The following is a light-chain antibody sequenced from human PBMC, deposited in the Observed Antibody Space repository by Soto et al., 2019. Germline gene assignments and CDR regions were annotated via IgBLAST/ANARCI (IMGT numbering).Light chain of an antibody. J-gene: IGKJ5*01. Sequence: IQMTQSPSSLSASVGDRVTITCRASQTINRDLHWYQHRPGEAPNLLISRASSLQSGVPSRFSGSGFGTHFTLTISSLQSEPFALYYCQQYAAWPITFGHGTRLETK. CDR1: QTINRD. V-gene: IGKV1-39*01. CDR2: RAS. CDR3: QQYAAWPIT.